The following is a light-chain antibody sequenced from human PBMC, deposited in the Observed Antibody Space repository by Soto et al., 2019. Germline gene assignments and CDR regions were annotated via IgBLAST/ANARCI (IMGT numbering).Light chain of an antibody. J-gene: IGLJ3*02. CDR1: SSDIGGYNF. CDR2: DVA. CDR3: SSYTSISTLGV. V-gene: IGLV2-14*03. Sequence: SALTQPASVSGSPGQSITISCTGTSSDIGGYNFVSWYQQHPGKAPKLIIYDVANRPSGVSNRFSGSKSGNTASLTISGLQAEDEADYYCSSYTSISTLGVFGGGTKLTVL.